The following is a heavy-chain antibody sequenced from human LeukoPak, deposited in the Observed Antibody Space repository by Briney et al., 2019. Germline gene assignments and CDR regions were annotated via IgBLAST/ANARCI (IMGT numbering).Heavy chain of an antibody. Sequence: GGSLRLSCAASGVTFSIYEMNWVRQAPGKGLEWVSYISSSGSTIYYADSVKGRFTISRDNAKNLLYLQMNSLRAEDTAVYYCASAKYYDILDYWGQGTLVTVSS. CDR1: GVTFSIYE. D-gene: IGHD3-9*01. V-gene: IGHV3-48*03. CDR2: ISSSGSTI. CDR3: ASAKYYDILDY. J-gene: IGHJ4*02.